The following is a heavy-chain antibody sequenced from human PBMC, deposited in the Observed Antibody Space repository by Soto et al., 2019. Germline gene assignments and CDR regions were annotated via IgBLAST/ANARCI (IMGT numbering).Heavy chain of an antibody. CDR2: LFHTGTT. CDR1: NFSITSDYF. CDR3: ARDGLRYFDSSGYYSGPPLDF. D-gene: IGHD3-22*01. J-gene: IGHJ4*02. Sequence: SETLSLTCAVSNFSITSDYFWGWIRQPPGKGLEWIGSLFHTGTTHYSPSLKSRATILLDRSKNQFSLKLTSVTAADTAIYYCARDGLRYFDSSGYYSGPPLDFWGQGARVTVSS. V-gene: IGHV4-38-2*02.